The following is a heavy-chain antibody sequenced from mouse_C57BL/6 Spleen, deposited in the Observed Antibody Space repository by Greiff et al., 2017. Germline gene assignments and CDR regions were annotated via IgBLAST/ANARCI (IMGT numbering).Heavy chain of an antibody. CDR3: ARSYSKGASWFAY. J-gene: IGHJ3*01. CDR2: IDPSDSYT. D-gene: IGHD2-5*01. CDR1: GYTFTSYW. Sequence: QVQLQQPGAELVRPGTSVKLSCKASGYTFTSYWMHWVKQRPGQGLEWIGVIDPSDSYTNYNQKFKGKATLTVDTSSSTAYMQLSSLTSEDSAVYYCARSYSKGASWFAYWGQGTLVTVSA. V-gene: IGHV1-59*01.